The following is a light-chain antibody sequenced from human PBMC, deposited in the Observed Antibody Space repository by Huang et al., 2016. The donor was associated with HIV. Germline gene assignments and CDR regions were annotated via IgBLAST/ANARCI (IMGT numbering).Light chain of an antibody. CDR2: AAS. CDR3: QQSHSTPRT. Sequence: DIQMTQSPSSLSASVGDRVTITCRASQTISSYLNWYQQKPGKAPNLLIYAASSLQSGVPSRFSGIGSGTDFTVTIRSLQPEDFATYFCQQSHSTPRTFGQGTKVEIK. CDR1: QTISSY. J-gene: IGKJ1*01. V-gene: IGKV1-39*01.